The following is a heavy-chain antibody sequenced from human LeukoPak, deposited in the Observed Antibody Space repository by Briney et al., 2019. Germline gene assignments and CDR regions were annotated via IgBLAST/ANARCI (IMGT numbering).Heavy chain of an antibody. CDR1: GGSISSYY. CDR2: IYYSGST. J-gene: IGHJ3*02. V-gene: IGHV4-59*01. D-gene: IGHD6-13*01. CDR3: ARRAIIAAAGTDAFDI. Sequence: PSETLSLTCTVSGGSISSYYWSWIRQPPGKGLEWIGYIYYSGSTNYNPSLKSRVTISVDTSKNQFSLKLSSVIAADTAVYYCARRAIIAAAGTDAFDIWGQGTMVTVSS.